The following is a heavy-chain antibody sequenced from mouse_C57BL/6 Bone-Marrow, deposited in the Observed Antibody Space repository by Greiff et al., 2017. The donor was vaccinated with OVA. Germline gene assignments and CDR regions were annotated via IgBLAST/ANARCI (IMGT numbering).Heavy chain of an antibody. J-gene: IGHJ2*01. Sequence: DVQLVESGGGLVKPGGSLKLSCAASGFTFSSYAMSWVRQTPEKRLEWVATISDGGSYTYYPDNVKGRFTISRDNAKNNLYLQMSHLKSEDTAMYYCARNYYGSSYGVNWGQGTTLTVSS. CDR2: ISDGGSYT. V-gene: IGHV5-4*01. D-gene: IGHD1-1*01. CDR3: ARNYYGSSYGVN. CDR1: GFTFSSYA.